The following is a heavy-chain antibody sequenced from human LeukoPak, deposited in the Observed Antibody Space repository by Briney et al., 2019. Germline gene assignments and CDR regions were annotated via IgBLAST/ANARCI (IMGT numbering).Heavy chain of an antibody. D-gene: IGHD2-21*01. Sequence: AGGSLRLSCAASGFTFSSYAMSWVRQAPGKGLEWVSAISGSGGSTYYADFVKGRFTISRDNSKTTLYLQMNSLRAEDTAVYYCAKCQKRCGGDFDYWGQGTLVTVSS. CDR1: GFTFSSYA. CDR3: AKCQKRCGGDFDY. CDR2: ISGSGGST. J-gene: IGHJ4*02. V-gene: IGHV3-23*01.